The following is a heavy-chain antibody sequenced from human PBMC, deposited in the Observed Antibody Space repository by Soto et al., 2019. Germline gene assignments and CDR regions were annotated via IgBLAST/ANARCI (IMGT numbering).Heavy chain of an antibody. V-gene: IGHV1-46*01. D-gene: IGHD1-26*01. CDR3: AREKSAVQWELHNWFDP. Sequence: QVQLVQSGAEVKKPGASVKVSCKASGYTFTSYYMHWVRQAPGQGLEWMGIINPSGGSTSYAQKFQGRVTMTRDTSTSTVYMELSSLRSEDTAVYYCAREKSAVQWELHNWFDPWGQGTLVTVSS. CDR1: GYTFTSYY. J-gene: IGHJ5*02. CDR2: INPSGGST.